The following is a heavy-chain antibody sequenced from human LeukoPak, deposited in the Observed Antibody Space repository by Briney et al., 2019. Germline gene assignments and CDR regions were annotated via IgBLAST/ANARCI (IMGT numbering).Heavy chain of an antibody. CDR1: GYSFTSYW. CDR2: IYPGDSDT. CDR3: ARRAEVGGSSWNDY. J-gene: IGHJ4*02. V-gene: IGHV5-51*01. Sequence: ESLKISCKGSGYSFTSYWIGWVRQMPGKGLEWMGIIYPGDSDTRYSPSFQGQVTISAVKSISTAYLQWSSLKASDAATYYCARRAEVGGSSWNDYWGQGTLVTVSS. D-gene: IGHD6-13*01.